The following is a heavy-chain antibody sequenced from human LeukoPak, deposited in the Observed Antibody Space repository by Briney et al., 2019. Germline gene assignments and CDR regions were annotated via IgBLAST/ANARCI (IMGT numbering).Heavy chain of an antibody. CDR3: ASSGDRAAAGTD. Sequence: SETLSLTCTVSGGSISSYYWSWIRQPPGKGLEWIGYIYYSGSTNYNPSLKSRVTISVDTSKNQFSLKLSSVTAADTAVYYCASSGDRAAAGTDWGQGTLVTVSS. CDR1: GGSISSYY. V-gene: IGHV4-59*01. J-gene: IGHJ1*01. CDR2: IYYSGST. D-gene: IGHD6-13*01.